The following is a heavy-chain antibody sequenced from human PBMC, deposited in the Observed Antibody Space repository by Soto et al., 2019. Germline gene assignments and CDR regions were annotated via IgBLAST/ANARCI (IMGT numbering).Heavy chain of an antibody. J-gene: IGHJ4*02. CDR3: ARNIRSRDGYNGYSYFDF. Sequence: QLQLQESGPGLAKPSETLSLTCTVSGVSISSSTSYWDWIRRPPGQGLEWIGSIHYSGSTYYNPSLKSQVTISVYTSRNLFSLTLTAVAAADTSVYYCARNIRSRDGYNGYSYFDFWCLGTMGTVCS. CDR2: IHYSGST. V-gene: IGHV4-39*01. D-gene: IGHD1-26*01. CDR1: GVSISSSTSY.